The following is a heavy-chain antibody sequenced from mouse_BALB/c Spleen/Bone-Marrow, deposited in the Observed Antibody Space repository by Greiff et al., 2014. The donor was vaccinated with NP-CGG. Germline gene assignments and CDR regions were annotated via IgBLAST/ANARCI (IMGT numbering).Heavy chain of an antibody. V-gene: IGHV5-6-3*01. CDR3: ARDRGWLLRFAY. D-gene: IGHD2-3*01. J-gene: IGHJ3*01. CDR1: GFTFSSYG. CDR2: INNNGGST. Sequence: EVQGVESGGGLVQPGGSLKLSCAASGFTFSSYGMSWVRQTPDKRLELVATINNNGGSTYYPDSVKGRFTISRDNAKNTLYLQMSSLKSEDTAMYYCARDRGWLLRFAYWGQGTLVTVSA.